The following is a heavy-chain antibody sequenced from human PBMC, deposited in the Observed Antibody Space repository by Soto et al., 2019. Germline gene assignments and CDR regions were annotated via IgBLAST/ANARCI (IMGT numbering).Heavy chain of an antibody. CDR1: GGSISSYY. V-gene: IGHV4-59*01. CDR2: IYYSGST. Sequence: SETLSLTCTVSGGSISSYYWSWIRHPPGKGLEWIGYIYYSGSTNYNPSLKSRVTISVDTSKNQFSLKLSSVTAADTAVYYCARMAAAGMRGLYFDYWGQGTLVTVSS. J-gene: IGHJ4*02. CDR3: ARMAAAGMRGLYFDY. D-gene: IGHD6-13*01.